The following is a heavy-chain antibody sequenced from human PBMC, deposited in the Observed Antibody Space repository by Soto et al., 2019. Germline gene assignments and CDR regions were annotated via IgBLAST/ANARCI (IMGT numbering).Heavy chain of an antibody. CDR3: ARILAYCDGDCPYAFDI. V-gene: IGHV1-46*01. CDR1: GYTFTSYY. J-gene: IGHJ3*02. D-gene: IGHD2-21*02. CDR2: INPSGGST. Sequence: ASVKVSCKASGYTFTSYYMHWVRQAPGQGLEWMGIINPSGGSTSYAQKFQGRVTMTRDTSTSTVYMELSSLRSEDTAVYYCARILAYCDGDCPYAFDICGQWPMGAVSS.